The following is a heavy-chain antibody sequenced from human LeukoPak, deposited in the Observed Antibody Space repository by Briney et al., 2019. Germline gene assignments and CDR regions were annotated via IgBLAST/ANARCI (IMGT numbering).Heavy chain of an antibody. CDR2: ISSSGSYI. CDR1: GFTFSSYS. D-gene: IGHD3-9*01. V-gene: IGHV3-21*01. J-gene: IGHJ4*02. Sequence: GGSLRLSCAASGFTFSSYSINWVRQAPGKGLEWVSSISSSGSYICYADSVKGRFTISRDNAQNSLYLQMNSLRAEDTAVYYCARWDDLFLIDFWGQGTLVTVSS. CDR3: ARWDDLFLIDF.